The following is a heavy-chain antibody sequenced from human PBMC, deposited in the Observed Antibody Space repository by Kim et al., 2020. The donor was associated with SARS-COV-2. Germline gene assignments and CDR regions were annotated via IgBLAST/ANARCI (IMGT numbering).Heavy chain of an antibody. J-gene: IGHJ3*02. CDR3: AKDRNYYDSSGGAFDI. CDR2: ISWNSGSI. D-gene: IGHD3-22*01. V-gene: IGHV3-9*03. Sequence: GGSLRLSCAASGFTFDDYAMHWVRQAPGKGLEWVSGISWNSGSIGYADSVKGRFTISRDNAKNSLYLQMNSLRAEDMALYYCAKDRNYYDSSGGAFDIWGQGTMVTVSS. CDR1: GFTFDDYA.